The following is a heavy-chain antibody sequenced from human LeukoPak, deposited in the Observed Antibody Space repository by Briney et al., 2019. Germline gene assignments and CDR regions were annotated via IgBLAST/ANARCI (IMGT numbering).Heavy chain of an antibody. CDR2: ITKHGSPT. V-gene: IGHV3-74*01. D-gene: IGHD3-10*01. Sequence: PGGVLRTSCAAPGFFFSKYWEHWGRPAPGMGLGSVSLITKHGSPTPYADSVKGRFTVSRDNAKSTLYLQMDSLKVEDTAIYYCARDYLGSIDYWGQGIQVTVSS. CDR3: ARDYLGSIDY. J-gene: IGHJ4*02. CDR1: GFFFSKYW.